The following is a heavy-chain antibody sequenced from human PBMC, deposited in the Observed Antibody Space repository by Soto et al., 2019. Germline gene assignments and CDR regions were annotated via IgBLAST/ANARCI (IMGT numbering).Heavy chain of an antibody. Sequence: QVQLVESGGGVVQPGRSLRLSCAASGFTFSSYGMHWVRQAPGKGLESVAVISYDGSNIYYVESVKGRFTISRDNSKNTLHLQMNSLRAEDTAVYYCAKNYRRLTFGGGRPDYWGQGTLVTVSS. D-gene: IGHD3-16*01. CDR2: ISYDGSNI. CDR3: AKNYRRLTFGGGRPDY. V-gene: IGHV3-30*18. CDR1: GFTFSSYG. J-gene: IGHJ4*02.